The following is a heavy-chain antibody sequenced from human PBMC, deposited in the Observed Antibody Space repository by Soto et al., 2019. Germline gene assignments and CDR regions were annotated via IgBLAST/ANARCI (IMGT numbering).Heavy chain of an antibody. CDR3: AKDTYYYDSSGFPDY. J-gene: IGHJ4*02. CDR2: ISYDGSNK. V-gene: IGHV3-30*18. D-gene: IGHD3-22*01. Sequence: LRLSCAASGFTFSSYGMHWVRQAPGKGLEWVAVISYDGSNKYYADSAKGRFTISRDNSKNTLYLQMNSLRAEDTAVYYCAKDTYYYDSSGFPDYWGQGTLVTVPS. CDR1: GFTFSSYG.